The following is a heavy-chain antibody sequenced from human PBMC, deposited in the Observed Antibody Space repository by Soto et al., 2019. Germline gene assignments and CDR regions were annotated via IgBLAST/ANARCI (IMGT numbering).Heavy chain of an antibody. V-gene: IGHV4-28*01. CDR3: ARHHDS. J-gene: IGHJ4*02. CDR1: GYSISNTNW. Sequence: PSETLSLTCAVSGYSISNTNWWGWIRQPPGKGLEWIGYIFYTGSTNYNPSLKSRVTISVDTSKNQFSLKLSSVTAADTAVYYCARHHDSWGQGTLVTVSS. CDR2: IFYTGST.